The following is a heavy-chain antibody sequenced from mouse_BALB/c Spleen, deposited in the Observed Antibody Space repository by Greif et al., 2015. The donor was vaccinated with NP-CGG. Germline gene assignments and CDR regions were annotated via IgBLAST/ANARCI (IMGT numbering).Heavy chain of an antibody. Sequence: EVKLVESGGDLVKPGGSLKLSCAASGFTFSSYGMSWVRQTPDKRLEWVATISSGGSYTYYPDSVKGRFTISRDNAKNTLYLQMSSLKSEDTAMYYCARRGNGYEGFDYWGQGTTLTVSS. CDR2: ISSGGSYT. V-gene: IGHV5-6*02. CDR3: ARRGNGYEGFDY. CDR1: GFTFSSYG. J-gene: IGHJ2*01. D-gene: IGHD2-2*01.